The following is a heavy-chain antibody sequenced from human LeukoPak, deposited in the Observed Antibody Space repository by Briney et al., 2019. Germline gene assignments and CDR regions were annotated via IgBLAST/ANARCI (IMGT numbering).Heavy chain of an antibody. Sequence: PSETLSLSCTVSGGSISSYYWSWIRQPPGKGLEWIGYIYYSGSTNYNPSLKSRVTISVDTSKNQFSLKPSSVTAADTAVYYCARNTVHRYYYYGMDVWGQGTTVTVSS. D-gene: IGHD4-17*01. V-gene: IGHV4-59*08. CDR3: ARNTVHRYYYYGMDV. J-gene: IGHJ6*02. CDR1: GGSISSYY. CDR2: IYYSGST.